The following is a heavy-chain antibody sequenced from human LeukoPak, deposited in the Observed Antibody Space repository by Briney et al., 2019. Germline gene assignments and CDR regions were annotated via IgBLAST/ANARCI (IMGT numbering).Heavy chain of an antibody. D-gene: IGHD3-10*01. CDR2: IGTGGDT. J-gene: IGHJ6*03. CDR1: GFTFRTSD. CDR3: ARDHRGSGSRYYYYYMDV. Sequence: PGGSLRLSCAASGFTFRTSDMHWVRQVTGKGLEWVSAIGTGGDTYYPGPVKGRFTISRDNAENSLYLQMSSLRAEDTAVYYCARDHRGSGSRYYYYYMDVWGKGTTVTISS. V-gene: IGHV3-13*01.